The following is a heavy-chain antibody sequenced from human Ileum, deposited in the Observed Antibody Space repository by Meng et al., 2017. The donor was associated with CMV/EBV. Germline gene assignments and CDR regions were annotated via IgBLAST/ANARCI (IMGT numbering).Heavy chain of an antibody. V-gene: IGHV4-39*07. Sequence: GSLRLSCTVSGGSISSSSYYWGWIRQPPGKGLEWIGSIYYSGSTYYNPSLKSRVTISVDTSKNQFSLKLSSVTAADTAVYYCARDGITIFGVGDRVDYWGQGTLVPSPQ. CDR1: GGSISSSSYY. CDR3: ARDGITIFGVGDRVDY. CDR2: IYYSGST. D-gene: IGHD3-3*01. J-gene: IGHJ4*02.